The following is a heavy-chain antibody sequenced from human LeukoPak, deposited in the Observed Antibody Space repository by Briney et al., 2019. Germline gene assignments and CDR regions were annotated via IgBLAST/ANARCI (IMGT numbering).Heavy chain of an antibody. Sequence: GGSLRLSCAASGFTFSSYGMHWVRQAPGKGLEWVTVISHDGNNKNYADSVKGRFTISRDNSKNTLYLQMNSLRADDTAVYYCAKDSHMALDYWGQGALVTVSS. CDR2: ISHDGNNK. CDR3: AKDSHMALDY. D-gene: IGHD5-24*01. V-gene: IGHV3-30*18. J-gene: IGHJ4*02. CDR1: GFTFSSYG.